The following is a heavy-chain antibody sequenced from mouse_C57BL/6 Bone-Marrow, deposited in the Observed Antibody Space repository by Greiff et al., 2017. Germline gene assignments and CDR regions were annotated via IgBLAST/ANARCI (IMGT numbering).Heavy chain of an antibody. J-gene: IGHJ2*01. CDR2: IDPETGGT. CDR3: TRSPETRNYFDY. CDR1: GYTFTDYE. V-gene: IGHV1-15*01. Sequence: QVQLQQSGAELVRPGASVTLSCKASGYTFTDYEMHWVKQTPVHGLEWIGAIDPETGGTAYNQKFKGKAILTADKSSSTAYMELRSLTSEDSAVYYCTRSPETRNYFDYWGKGTTLTVSS.